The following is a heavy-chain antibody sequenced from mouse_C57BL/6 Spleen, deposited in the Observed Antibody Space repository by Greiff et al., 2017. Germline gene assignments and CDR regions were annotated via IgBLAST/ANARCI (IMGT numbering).Heavy chain of an antibody. Sequence: VQLQQSGPGLVKPSQSLSLTCSVTGYSITSGYYWNWIRQFPGNKLEWMGYISYDGSNNYNPSLKNRISITRDTSKNQFFLKLNSVTTEDTATYYCAVIYYDYDGFAYWGQGTLVTVSA. V-gene: IGHV3-6*01. CDR3: AVIYYDYDGFAY. D-gene: IGHD2-4*01. CDR1: GYSITSGYY. J-gene: IGHJ3*01. CDR2: ISYDGSN.